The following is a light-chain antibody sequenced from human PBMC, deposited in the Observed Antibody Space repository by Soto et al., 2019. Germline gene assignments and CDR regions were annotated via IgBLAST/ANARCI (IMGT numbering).Light chain of an antibody. CDR3: QQRSNWPVST. V-gene: IGKV3-11*01. CDR2: DAS. CDR1: QSVSSY. J-gene: IGKJ4*01. Sequence: EIVLTQSPATLSLSPGERATLSCRASQSVSSYLAWYQQKPGQAPRLLIYDASNRATGIPARFSGSGSGTDFPLTISSLEPEDFAVYYCQQRSNWPVSTFGGGTKVEIK.